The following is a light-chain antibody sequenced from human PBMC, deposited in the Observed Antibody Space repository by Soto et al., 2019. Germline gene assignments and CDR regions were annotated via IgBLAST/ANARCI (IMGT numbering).Light chain of an antibody. CDR3: QDSSTSPWP. CDR1: QSVTSIY. Sequence: TQSPGTLSLSPGKRATLSCRAVQSVTSIYLAWYQQKPGQAPGLLIYGTSFRASGIPDRFRGSGSGTDFTLTISSLEPEDSAVYYCQDSSTSPWPFGQGTKVEIK. J-gene: IGKJ1*01. V-gene: IGKV3-20*01. CDR2: GTS.